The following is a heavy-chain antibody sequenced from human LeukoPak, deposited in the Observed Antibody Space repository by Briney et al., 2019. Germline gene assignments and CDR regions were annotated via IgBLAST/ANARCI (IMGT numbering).Heavy chain of an antibody. Sequence: PGGSLRLSCAASGFTFSSYSMNWVRQAPGKGLEWVSSISSSSSYIYYADSVKGRFTFSRDNAKNSLYLQMNSLRAEDTAVYYCARDPGYSSGWSPRGWFDPWGQGTLVTVSS. D-gene: IGHD6-19*01. J-gene: IGHJ5*02. CDR2: ISSSSSYI. V-gene: IGHV3-21*01. CDR1: GFTFSSYS. CDR3: ARDPGYSSGWSPRGWFDP.